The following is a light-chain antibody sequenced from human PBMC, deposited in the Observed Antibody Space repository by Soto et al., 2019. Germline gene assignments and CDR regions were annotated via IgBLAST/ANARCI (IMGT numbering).Light chain of an antibody. CDR3: QQYDNSPLT. Sequence: EIVVSQSPCTLSLSPGERAGLSCRASQSVSSSYLAWYQQKPGQAPRLLIYGASNRATGIPDRFSGSGSGTDLTLTISRLEPEDFAVYYCQQYDNSPLTFGGGTKVDIK. V-gene: IGKV3-20*01. CDR2: GAS. J-gene: IGKJ4*01. CDR1: QSVSSSY.